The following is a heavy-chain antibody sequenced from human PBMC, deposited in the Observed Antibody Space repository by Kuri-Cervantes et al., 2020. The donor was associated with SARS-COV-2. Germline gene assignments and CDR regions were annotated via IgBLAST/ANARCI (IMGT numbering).Heavy chain of an antibody. D-gene: IGHD3-9*01. CDR1: GFTFRNYA. CDR2: ISYDGSNK. CDR3: AKDEYDVLTGYLFNY. J-gene: IGHJ4*02. Sequence: LSLTCADSGFTFRNYAFHWVRQAPGKGLEWVAVISYDGSNKYYADSVKGRFTISRDNSKNTLYLQMSSLRAEDTAAYYCAKDEYDVLTGYLFNYWGQGTLVTVSS. V-gene: IGHV3-30-3*01.